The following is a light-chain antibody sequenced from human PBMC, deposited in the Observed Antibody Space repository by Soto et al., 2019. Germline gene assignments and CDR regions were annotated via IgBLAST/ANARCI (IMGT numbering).Light chain of an antibody. CDR1: QTISSW. CDR3: QHYNSYSEA. V-gene: IGKV1-5*03. J-gene: IGKJ1*01. Sequence: DIQMTQSPSTLSGSVGDRVTITCRASQTISSWLAWYQQKPGKAPKLLIYKASTLKSGVPSRFSGSGSGTESTLTISSLQPDAFATYYCQHYNSYSEAFGQGTKVELK. CDR2: KAS.